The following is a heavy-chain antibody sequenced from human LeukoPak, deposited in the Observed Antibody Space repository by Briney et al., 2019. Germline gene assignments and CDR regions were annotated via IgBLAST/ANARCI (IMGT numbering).Heavy chain of an antibody. D-gene: IGHD3-10*01. CDR1: GFTFSSYA. CDR3: AKDCGVRGVIARYYYYGMDV. V-gene: IGHV3-30-3*01. Sequence: PGGSLRLSCAASGFTFSSYAMHWVRQAPGKGLEWVAVISYDGSNKYYADSVKGRFTISRDNSKNTLYLQMNSLRAEDTAVYYCAKDCGVRGVIARYYYYGMDVWGQGTTVTVSS. CDR2: ISYDGSNK. J-gene: IGHJ6*02.